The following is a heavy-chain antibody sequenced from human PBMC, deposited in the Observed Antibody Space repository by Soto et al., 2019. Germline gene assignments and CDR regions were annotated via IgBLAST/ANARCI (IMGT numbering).Heavy chain of an antibody. V-gene: IGHV3-66*01. J-gene: IGHJ4*02. CDR3: ARVNPGGLTRLYSSAIDY. CDR1: GFTVSSNY. D-gene: IGHD6-25*01. Sequence: PGGSLRLSCAASGFTVSSNYMSWVRQAPGKGLEWVSVIYSGGSTYYADSVKGRFTISRDNSKNTLYLQMNSLRAEDTAVYYCARVNPGGLTRLYSSAIDYRGQGTLVTVST. CDR2: IYSGGST.